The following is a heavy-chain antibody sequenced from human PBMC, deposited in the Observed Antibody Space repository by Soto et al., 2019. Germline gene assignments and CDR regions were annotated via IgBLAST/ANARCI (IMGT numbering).Heavy chain of an antibody. CDR2: ISGSGGST. CDR1: GFTFSSYA. D-gene: IGHD4-17*01. CDR3: SKDIAVTTKWYFDL. J-gene: IGHJ2*01. V-gene: IGHV3-23*01. Sequence: EVQLLESGGGLVQPGGSLRLSCAASGFTFSSYAMSWVRQAPGKGLEWVSAISGSGGSTYYADSVKGRFTISRDNSKNTLYLQMNSLRAEYTAVYYCSKDIAVTTKWYFDLWGRGTLVTVSS.